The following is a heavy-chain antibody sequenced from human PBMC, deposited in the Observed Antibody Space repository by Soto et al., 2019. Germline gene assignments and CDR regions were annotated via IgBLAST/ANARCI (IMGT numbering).Heavy chain of an antibody. CDR1: GYTFTRYD. CDR2: MIPNSGNT. D-gene: IGHD6-19*01. CDR3: ARGSSGWYDP. V-gene: IGHV1-8*01. J-gene: IGHJ5*02. Sequence: QVQLVQSGAEVKKPGASVKVSCKASGYTFTRYDINWVRQATGQGLEWMGWMIPNSGNTVYAQKFQGRVTMTRNTSISTAYMELSSLTSEDTAVYYCARGSSGWYDPWGQGTLVTVSS.